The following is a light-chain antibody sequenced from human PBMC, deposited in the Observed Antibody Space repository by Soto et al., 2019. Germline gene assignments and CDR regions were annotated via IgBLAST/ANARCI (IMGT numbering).Light chain of an antibody. Sequence: SYELTQPPSVSVAPGQTARITCEGNNIGSKGVHWYQQKPGQAPVLVVYGDSDRPSGTPERFSGSDSGNTATLTIGGVEPGDEADYYCQVWDISSDHVLFAGGPKLTVL. CDR2: GDS. J-gene: IGLJ2*01. CDR1: NIGSKG. V-gene: IGLV3-21*02. CDR3: QVWDISSDHVL.